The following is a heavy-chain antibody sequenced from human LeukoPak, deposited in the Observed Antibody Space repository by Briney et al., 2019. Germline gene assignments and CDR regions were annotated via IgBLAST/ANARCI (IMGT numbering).Heavy chain of an antibody. J-gene: IGHJ4*02. D-gene: IGHD4-17*01. V-gene: IGHV3-7*01. CDR2: IKQDGSEK. Sequence: GGSLRLSCAASGFTFSSYWMSWVRQAPGKGLEWVANIKQDGSEKYYVDSAKGRFTISRDNAKNSLYLQMNSLRAEDTAVYYCARANYGDYAHYYFDYWGQGTLVTVSS. CDR1: GFTFSSYW. CDR3: ARANYGDYAHYYFDY.